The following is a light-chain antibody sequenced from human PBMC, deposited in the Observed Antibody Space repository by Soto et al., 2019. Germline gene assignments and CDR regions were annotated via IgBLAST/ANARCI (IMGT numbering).Light chain of an antibody. V-gene: IGLV2-18*02. J-gene: IGLJ3*02. Sequence: QSVLTQPPSVSGSPGQSVTISCTGTSSDVGSHNRVSWYQQPPGTAPKLMIYEVNNRPSGVPGRFSGSKSGNTASLTISGLQAEDEADYYCSSYTSSYTWVFGGGTKLIVL. CDR2: EVN. CDR1: SSDVGSHNR. CDR3: SSYTSSYTWV.